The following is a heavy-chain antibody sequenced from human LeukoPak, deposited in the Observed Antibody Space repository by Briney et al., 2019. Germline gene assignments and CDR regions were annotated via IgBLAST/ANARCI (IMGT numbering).Heavy chain of an antibody. V-gene: IGHV5-51*01. CDR2: IYPGDSDT. J-gene: IGHJ4*02. CDR1: GYRFTSYW. CDR3: ARRLISSGYYFDY. D-gene: IGHD3-22*01. Sequence: GESLKISFKGSGYRFTSYWIGWVRQMPGKGLEWMGIIYPGDSDTRYSPSFQGQVTISADKSISTAYLQWSSLKASDTAMYYCARRLISSGYYFDYWGQGTLVTVSS.